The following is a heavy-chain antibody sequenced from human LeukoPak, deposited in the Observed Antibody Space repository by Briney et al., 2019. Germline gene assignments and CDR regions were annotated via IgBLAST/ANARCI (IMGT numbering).Heavy chain of an antibody. CDR1: GGSMSFYY. CDR2: IYYSGST. J-gene: IGHJ4*02. D-gene: IGHD6-13*01. Sequence: SETLSLTCTVSGGSMSFYYWGWIRQSPGKGLECIGYIYYSGSTYYNPSLKSRVTISVDTSKNQFSLNLDSVTAADTAVYYCARRAGIGRAYFDYWGQGTLVTVSS. V-gene: IGHV4-59*08. CDR3: ARRAGIGRAYFDY.